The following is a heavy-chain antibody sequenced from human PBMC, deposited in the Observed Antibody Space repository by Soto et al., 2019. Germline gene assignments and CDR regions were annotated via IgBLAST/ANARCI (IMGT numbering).Heavy chain of an antibody. D-gene: IGHD2-15*01. J-gene: IGHJ4*02. Sequence: PSETLSLTCSVSGASIAGSSYWSWIRQPAGKGLEWIGRFSLSGTTTYSPSLRSRVTMSADVSKNQFSLRLTSVTAADTALYPCARGMPPPAGPAWYYFDSWGQGTLVTVSS. CDR2: FSLSGTT. V-gene: IGHV4-4*07. CDR3: ARGMPPPAGPAWYYFDS. CDR1: GASIAGSSY.